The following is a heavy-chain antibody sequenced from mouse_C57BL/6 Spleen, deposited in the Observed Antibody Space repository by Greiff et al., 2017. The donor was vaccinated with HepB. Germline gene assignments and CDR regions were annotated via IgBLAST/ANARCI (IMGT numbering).Heavy chain of an antibody. J-gene: IGHJ4*01. Sequence: EVKLVESGGGLVQPGGSLKLSCAASGFTFSDYYMYWVRQTPEKRLEWVAYISNGGGSTYYPDTVKGRFTISRDNAKNTLYLQMSRLKSEDTAMYYCARQPSTIPGAMDYWGQGTSVTVSS. D-gene: IGHD2-1*01. V-gene: IGHV5-12*01. CDR1: GFTFSDYY. CDR2: ISNGGGST. CDR3: ARQPSTIPGAMDY.